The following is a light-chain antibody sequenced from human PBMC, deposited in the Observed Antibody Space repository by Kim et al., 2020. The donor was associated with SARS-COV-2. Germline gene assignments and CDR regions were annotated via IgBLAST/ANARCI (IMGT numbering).Light chain of an antibody. V-gene: IGLV1-44*01. Sequence: GQRVTISCSGRWSNIGRNTLNWYQQLPGTAPQLVIYSNNERASGVPDRFSGSKSGTSASLAISGLQSEDEADYYCAAWDDSLNGVVFGGGTQLTVL. CDR1: WSNIGRNT. J-gene: IGLJ3*02. CDR3: AAWDDSLNGVV. CDR2: SNN.